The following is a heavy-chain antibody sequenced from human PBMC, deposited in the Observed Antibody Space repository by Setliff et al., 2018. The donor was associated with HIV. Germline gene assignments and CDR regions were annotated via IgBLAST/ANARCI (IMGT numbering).Heavy chain of an antibody. CDR3: ACLPRDIVVDC. D-gene: IGHD2-15*01. CDR1: GYTFTGYY. CDR2: INPNSGGT. J-gene: IGHJ4*02. Sequence: ASVKVSCKASGYTFTGYYMHWVRQAPGQGLEWMGWINPNSGGTNSAQKFQGRVTMTRDTSISTAYMELRRLKSDDTAVYYCACLPRDIVVDCWGQGTLVTVSS. V-gene: IGHV1-2*02.